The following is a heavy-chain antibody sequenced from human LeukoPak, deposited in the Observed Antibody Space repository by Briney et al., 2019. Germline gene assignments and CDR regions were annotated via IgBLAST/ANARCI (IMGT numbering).Heavy chain of an antibody. D-gene: IGHD6-13*01. Sequence: SETLSLTCTVSGGSVSSGSYHWSWIRQPPGKGLEWIGYIYYSGSTNYNPSLKSRVTISVDTSKNQFSLKLSSVTAADTAVYYCAREGSSWMGGFDYWGQGTLVTVSS. CDR2: IYYSGST. CDR3: AREGSSWMGGFDY. CDR1: GGSVSSGSYH. J-gene: IGHJ4*02. V-gene: IGHV4-61*01.